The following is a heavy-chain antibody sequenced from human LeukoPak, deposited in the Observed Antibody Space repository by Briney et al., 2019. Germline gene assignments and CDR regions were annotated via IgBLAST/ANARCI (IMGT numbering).Heavy chain of an antibody. CDR1: GFTFSDFY. V-gene: IGHV3-11*01. CDR3: ARAPLDLGSESYMDV. CDR2: ISSSGSTI. J-gene: IGHJ6*03. Sequence: PGGSLRLSCAASGFTFSDFYMSWIRQAPGRGLEWVSYISSSGSTIYYADSVKGRFTISRDNAKNSLYLQMNSLRAEDTAVYYCARAPLDLGSESYMDVWGKGTTVTISS. D-gene: IGHD3-10*01.